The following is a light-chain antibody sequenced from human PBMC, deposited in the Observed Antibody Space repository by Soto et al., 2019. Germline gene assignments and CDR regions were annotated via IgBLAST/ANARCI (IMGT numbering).Light chain of an antibody. CDR1: QNIAGY. CDR3: QQTYITPYT. V-gene: IGKV1-39*01. Sequence: DIQMTQSPSSLSVSVGDRVTITCRASQNIAGYLNWYQQKPGKAPELLIYGSSTLQSGVPSSFSGSGSGTDFTFTISSLQPEDFATYYCQQTYITPYTFGQGTNLEIK. J-gene: IGKJ2*01. CDR2: GSS.